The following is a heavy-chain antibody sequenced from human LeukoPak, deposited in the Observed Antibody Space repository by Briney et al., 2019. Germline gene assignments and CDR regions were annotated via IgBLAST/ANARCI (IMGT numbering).Heavy chain of an antibody. CDR2: RYYSGST. V-gene: IGHV4-59*01. Sequence: SETLSLTCSASGGSISSYYWTWIRQPPGKGLEWIGYRYYSGSTTYNPSLKSRVTISVDTSKSQFSLKLISVTAADTAIYYCARVRGDFETDWGQGTLVTVSS. CDR3: ARVRGDFETD. D-gene: IGHD3-16*01. CDR1: GGSISSYY. J-gene: IGHJ1*01.